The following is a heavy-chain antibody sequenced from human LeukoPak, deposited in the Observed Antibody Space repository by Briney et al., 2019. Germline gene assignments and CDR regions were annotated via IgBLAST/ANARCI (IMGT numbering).Heavy chain of an antibody. J-gene: IGHJ5*02. D-gene: IGHD3-10*01. Sequence: AGRSLRLSCAASGFTFSSYAMHWVRQAPGKGLEWVAVISYDGSNKYYADSVKGRFTISRDNSKNTLYLQMNSLRAEDTAVYYCARAFYGSGRGYWFDPWGQGTLVTVSS. CDR2: ISYDGSNK. CDR1: GFTFSSYA. V-gene: IGHV3-30-3*01. CDR3: ARAFYGSGRGYWFDP.